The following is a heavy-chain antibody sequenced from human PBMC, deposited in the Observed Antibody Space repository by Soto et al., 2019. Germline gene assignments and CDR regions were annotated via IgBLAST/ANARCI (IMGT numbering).Heavy chain of an antibody. V-gene: IGHV3-23*01. Sequence: EVQLLESGGGLVQPGGSLRLSCTASGVTFSGYAMNWVRQALGKGLEWVSAISGTGGNTYYADSVKGRFTISRDNSESTLFLQMHSLRADDTAGYYCATRHDDGGNLEAFDIWCQGTTVAVSS. D-gene: IGHD2-15*01. J-gene: IGHJ3*02. CDR2: ISGTGGNT. CDR3: ATRHDDGGNLEAFDI. CDR1: GVTFSGYA.